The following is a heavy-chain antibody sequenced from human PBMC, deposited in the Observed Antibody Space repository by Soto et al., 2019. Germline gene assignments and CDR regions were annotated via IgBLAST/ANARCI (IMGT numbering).Heavy chain of an antibody. CDR3: ARGGYGSASYYLAYGMDV. V-gene: IGHV3-33*01. CDR2: IWSDGSNK. J-gene: IGHJ6*02. D-gene: IGHD3-10*01. Sequence: QVQLVESGGGVVQPGRSLRLSCAASGFTFGSYGMHWVRQAPGKGLEWVAVIWSDGSNKYYADSVKGRFTIARDNSKNTLYLQMNSLRAEDTAVYYCARGGYGSASYYLAYGMDVRGQGTTVTVSS. CDR1: GFTFGSYG.